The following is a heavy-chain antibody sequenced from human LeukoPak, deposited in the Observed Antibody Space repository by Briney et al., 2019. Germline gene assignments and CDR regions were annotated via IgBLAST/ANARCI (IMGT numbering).Heavy chain of an antibody. D-gene: IGHD1/OR15-1a*01. CDR2: IYSSGYT. CDR1: GGAIRSHY. J-gene: IGHJ4*02. V-gene: IGHV4-4*07. CDR3: ARGEHSVDS. Sequence: SETLSLTCTVSGGAIRSHYWNWIRQPAGKGLEWIGRIYSSGYTNDNPFLKSRITMSVDMSKNQYSLRLNSVTAADTAVYYCARGEHSVDSWGQGMLVTVSS.